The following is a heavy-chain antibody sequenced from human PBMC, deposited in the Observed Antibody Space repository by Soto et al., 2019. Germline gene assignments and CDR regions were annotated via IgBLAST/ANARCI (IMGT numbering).Heavy chain of an antibody. CDR3: ARKWFGELSPFDY. CDR1: GGSISSSNW. Sequence: SETLSLTCAVSGGSISSSNWWSWVRQPPGKGLEWIGEIYHSGSTNYNPSLKSRVTISVDKSKNQFSLKLSFVTAADTAVYYCARKWFGELSPFDYWGQGTLVTVSS. V-gene: IGHV4-4*02. D-gene: IGHD3-10*01. J-gene: IGHJ4*02. CDR2: IYHSGST.